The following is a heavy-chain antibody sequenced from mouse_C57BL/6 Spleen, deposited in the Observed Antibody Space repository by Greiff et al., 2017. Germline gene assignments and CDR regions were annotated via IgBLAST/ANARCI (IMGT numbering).Heavy chain of an antibody. CDR2: IYPGSGST. Sequence: VKLQQPGAELVKPGASVKMSCKASGYTFTSYWITWVKQRPGQGLEWIGDIYPGSGSTNYNEKFKSKATLTVDTSSSTAYMQLSSLTSEDSAVYYCARGGYYGSSYAWFAYWGQGTLVTVSA. V-gene: IGHV1-55*01. J-gene: IGHJ3*01. CDR1: GYTFTSYW. CDR3: ARGGYYGSSYAWFAY. D-gene: IGHD1-1*01.